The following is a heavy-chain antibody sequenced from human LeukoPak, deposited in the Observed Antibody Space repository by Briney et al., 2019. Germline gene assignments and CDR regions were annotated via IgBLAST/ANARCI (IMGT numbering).Heavy chain of an antibody. V-gene: IGHV3-23*01. J-gene: IGHJ4*02. D-gene: IGHD6-6*01. CDR1: GFTFSSYW. CDR3: AKDGIAARPIYNFDY. CDR2: ISGSGGST. Sequence: GGSLRLSCAASGFTFSSYWMSWVRQAPGKGLEWVSAISGSGGSTYYADSVKGRFTISRDNSKNTLYLQMNSLRAEDTAVYYCAKDGIAARPIYNFDYWGQGTLVTVSS.